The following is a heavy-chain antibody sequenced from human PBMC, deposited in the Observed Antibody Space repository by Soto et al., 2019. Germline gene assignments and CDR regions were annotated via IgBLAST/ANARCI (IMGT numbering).Heavy chain of an antibody. CDR1: GFTFSSYA. D-gene: IGHD4-17*01. CDR2: ISSNGGST. J-gene: IGHJ3*02. CDR3: ARGDYGDYEGAAFDI. Sequence: GESLKISCAASGFTFSSYAMHWVRQAPGKGLEYVSAISSNGGSTYYANSVKGRFTISRDNSKNTLYLQMGSLRAEDMAVYYCARGDYGDYEGAAFDIWGQGTMVTVSS. V-gene: IGHV3-64*01.